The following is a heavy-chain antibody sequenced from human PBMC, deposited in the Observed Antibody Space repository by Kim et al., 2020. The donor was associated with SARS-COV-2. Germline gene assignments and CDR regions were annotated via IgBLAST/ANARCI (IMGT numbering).Heavy chain of an antibody. D-gene: IGHD3-10*01. CDR3: ARVRYGSGSLIFDY. CDR2: IYYSGST. V-gene: IGHV4-59*01. CDR1: GGSISSYY. Sequence: SETLSLTCTVSGGSISSYYWSWIRQPPGKGLEWIGYIYYSGSTNYNPSLKSRVTISVDTSKNQFSLKLSSVTAADTAVYYCARVRYGSGSLIFDYWGQGTLVTVSS. J-gene: IGHJ4*02.